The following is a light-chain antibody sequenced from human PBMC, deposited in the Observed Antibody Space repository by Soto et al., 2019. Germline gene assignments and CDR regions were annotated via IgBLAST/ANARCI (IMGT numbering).Light chain of an antibody. J-gene: IGLJ1*01. Sequence: QPASVSGSPGQSITISCTGTSSDVAGYNYVSWYQQHPGKAPKLMIYEVSNRPSGVSNRFSGSKSGNTASLTISGLQAEDEADYYCSSYTSSSSYVFGTGTKLTVL. CDR2: EVS. V-gene: IGLV2-14*01. CDR1: SSDVAGYNY. CDR3: SSYTSSSSYV.